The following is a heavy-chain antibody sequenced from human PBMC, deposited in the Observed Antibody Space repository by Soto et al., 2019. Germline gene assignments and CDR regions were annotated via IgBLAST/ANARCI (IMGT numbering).Heavy chain of an antibody. D-gene: IGHD3-22*01. V-gene: IGHV3-30*18. CDR2: ISYDGSNK. Sequence: QVQLVESGGGVFQPGRSLRLSCAASGLTFSSYGMHWVRQAPGKGLEWVAVISYDGSNKYYADSVKGRFTISRDNSKNTLYLQMNSLRAEDTAVYYCTNSLDYYDSSGYYTPRPFDYWGQGTLVPVSS. J-gene: IGHJ4*02. CDR1: GLTFSSYG. CDR3: TNSLDYYDSSGYYTPRPFDY.